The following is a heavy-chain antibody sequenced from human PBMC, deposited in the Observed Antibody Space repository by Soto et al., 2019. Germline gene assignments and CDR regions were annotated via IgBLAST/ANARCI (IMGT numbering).Heavy chain of an antibody. Sequence: QVHLQESGPGLVRPSETLSVRCSVSGGSISGHAWVWIRQSAGKGLEWIGHIYPSGSTSYNPSLRSRVTMSLDPSKNQVFLNLTSVTTADTAVFYCVRGRSFSVYDFWGPGMLVTVSS. V-gene: IGHV4-4*07. D-gene: IGHD5-12*01. J-gene: IGHJ4*02. CDR3: VRGRSFSVYDF. CDR2: IYPSGST. CDR1: GGSISGHA.